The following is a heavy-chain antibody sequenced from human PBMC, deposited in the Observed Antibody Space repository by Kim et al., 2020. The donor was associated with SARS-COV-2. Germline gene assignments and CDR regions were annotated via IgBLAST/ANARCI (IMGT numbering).Heavy chain of an antibody. CDR1: GGSISSYY. CDR3: AGKQGVPAAIRLDYYYYGMDV. V-gene: IGHV4-59*13. Sequence: SETLSLTCTVSGGSISSYYWSWIRQPPGKGLEWIGYIYYSGSTNYNPSLKSRVTISVDTSKNQFSLKLSSVTAADTAVYYCAGKQGVPAAIRLDYYYYGMDVWGQGTTVTVSS. CDR2: IYYSGST. D-gene: IGHD2-2*01. J-gene: IGHJ6*02.